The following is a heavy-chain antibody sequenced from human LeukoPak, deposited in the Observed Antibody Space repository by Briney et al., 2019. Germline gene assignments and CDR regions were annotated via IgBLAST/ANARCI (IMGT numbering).Heavy chain of an antibody. J-gene: IGHJ4*02. CDR1: GGSISSYY. CDR3: ARESYDSSGYYFDY. CDR2: IYYSGST. V-gene: IGHV4-59*01. Sequence: SETLSLTCTVSGGSISSYYWSWIRQPPGKGLEWIGCIYYSGSTNYNPSLKSRVTISVDTSKNQFSLKLSSVTAADTAVYYCARESYDSSGYYFDYWGQGTLVTVSS. D-gene: IGHD3-22*01.